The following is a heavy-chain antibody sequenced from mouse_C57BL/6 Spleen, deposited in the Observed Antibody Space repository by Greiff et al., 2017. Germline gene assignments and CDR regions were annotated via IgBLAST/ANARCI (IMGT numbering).Heavy chain of an antibody. J-gene: IGHJ4*01. CDR2: IDPSDSET. CDR1: GYTFTSYW. V-gene: IGHV1-52*01. D-gene: IGHD1-1*01. Sequence: QVQLQQPGAELVKPGASVKLSCKASGYTFTSYWMPWVKQRPIQGLEWIGNIDPSDSETHYNQKFKDKATLTVDKSSSTAYMQLSSLTSEDSAVYYCARAYYYGSSYGAMDDWGQGTSVTVSS. CDR3: ARAYYYGSSYGAMDD.